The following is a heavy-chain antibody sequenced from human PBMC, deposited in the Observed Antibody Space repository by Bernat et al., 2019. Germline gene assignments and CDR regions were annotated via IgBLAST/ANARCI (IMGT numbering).Heavy chain of an antibody. J-gene: IGHJ4*02. Sequence: EVQLVESGGGLVQPGGSLRLSCAASGFTFSSYEMNWVRQAPGKGLEWVSYISSSGSTIYYADSVKGRFTISRDNAKNSLYLQMNSLRAEDTAVYYCARDSLTGYSSVDYWGQGTLVTVSS. CDR1: GFTFSSYE. CDR3: ARDSLTGYSSVDY. CDR2: ISSSGSTI. V-gene: IGHV3-48*03. D-gene: IGHD3-9*01.